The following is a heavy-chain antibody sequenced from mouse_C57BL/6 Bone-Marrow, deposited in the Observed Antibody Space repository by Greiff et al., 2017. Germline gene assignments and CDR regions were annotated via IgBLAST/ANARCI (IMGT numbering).Heavy chain of an antibody. CDR2: INPNNGGT. V-gene: IGHV1-26*01. J-gene: IGHJ3*01. D-gene: IGHD1-1*01. CDR3: ARSYCSSSFAY. Sequence: EVQLQQSGPELVKPGASVKISCKASGYTFTDYYMNWVKQSHGKSLEWIGDINPNNGGTSYNQKFKGKATLAVDKSSSTAYMELRSLTSEDSAVYYCARSYCSSSFAYWGQGTLVTVSA. CDR1: GYTFTDYY.